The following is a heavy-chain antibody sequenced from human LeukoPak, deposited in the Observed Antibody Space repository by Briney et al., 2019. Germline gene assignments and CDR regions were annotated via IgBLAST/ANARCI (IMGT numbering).Heavy chain of an antibody. CDR3: ARDGVYRSSAPDY. CDR2: ISWNSGTI. V-gene: IGHV3-9*01. CDR1: GFTFDDYA. J-gene: IGHJ4*02. D-gene: IGHD2-8*01. Sequence: GGSLRLSCAASGFTFDDYAMHWVRQAPGKGLEWVSGISWNSGTIGYADSAKGRFTISRDNAKNSLYLQMNSLRAEDTAVYYCARDGVYRSSAPDYWGQGTLVTVSS.